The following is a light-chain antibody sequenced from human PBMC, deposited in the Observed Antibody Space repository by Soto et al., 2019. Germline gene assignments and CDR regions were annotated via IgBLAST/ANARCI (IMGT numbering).Light chain of an antibody. CDR1: HGISNY. CDR3: QNYNGAPWT. J-gene: IGKJ1*01. V-gene: IGKV1-27*01. Sequence: DIQMTQSPSSLSASVGDRVTITCRASHGISNYLVWYQQKPGKVPKLLIYAASTLQSGVPSRFSGSGSGTDFTLTISSLQPEDVATYYCQNYNGAPWTFGQGTKVEIK. CDR2: AAS.